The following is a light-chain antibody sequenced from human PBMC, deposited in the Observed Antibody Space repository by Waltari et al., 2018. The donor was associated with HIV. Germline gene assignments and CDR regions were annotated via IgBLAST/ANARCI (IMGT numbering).Light chain of an antibody. CDR3: SSYTSTSTGV. V-gene: IGLV2-14*01. Sequence: QSALTQPASVSGSPGPSITISCTGPSSDVGGYNYVPWYQQHPGKAPKFMIYEVSNRPSGVSKRFSGSKSGNTASLTISGLQAEDEADYYCSSYTSTSTGVFGTGTKVTVL. J-gene: IGLJ1*01. CDR2: EVS. CDR1: SSDVGGYNY.